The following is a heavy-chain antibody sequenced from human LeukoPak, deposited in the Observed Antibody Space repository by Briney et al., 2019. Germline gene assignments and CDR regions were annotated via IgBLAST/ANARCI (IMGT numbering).Heavy chain of an antibody. V-gene: IGHV4-59*01. CDR3: ARDLFGLRELDV. J-gene: IGHJ6*02. Sequence: SETLSLTCTVSGGSISSYYWSWIRQPPGKGLEWIGYIYYSGSTNCNPSLKSRVTISVDTSKNQFSLKLSSVTAADTAVYYCARDLFGLRELDVWGQGTTVTVSS. CDR2: IYYSGST. CDR1: GGSISSYY. D-gene: IGHD3-10*02.